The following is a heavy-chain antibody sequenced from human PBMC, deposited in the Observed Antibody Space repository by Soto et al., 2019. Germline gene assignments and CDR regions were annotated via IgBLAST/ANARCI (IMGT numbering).Heavy chain of an antibody. Sequence: QVQLQESGPGLVKPSETLSLTCTVSGGSISSYYWSWIRQPPGKGLEWIGYIYYSGSTNYNPSLKSRVTISVDTSKNQFSLKLSSVTAADTAVYYCARLDDYGDYFDYWGQGTLVTVSS. CDR1: GGSISSYY. CDR2: IYYSGST. CDR3: ARLDDYGDYFDY. D-gene: IGHD4-17*01. J-gene: IGHJ4*02. V-gene: IGHV4-59*01.